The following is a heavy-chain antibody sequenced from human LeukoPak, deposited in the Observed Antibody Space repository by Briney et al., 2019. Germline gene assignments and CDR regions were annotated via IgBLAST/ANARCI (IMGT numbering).Heavy chain of an antibody. V-gene: IGHV3-23*01. J-gene: IGHJ4*02. D-gene: IGHD3-3*01. CDR3: AKIWSGPPFYFDY. Sequence: GGSLRLSCAASGFTFSSYAMSWVRQAPGKGLEWVSAISGSGGSTYYADSVKGRFTISRDNSKNTLYPQMNSLRAEDTAVYYCAKIWSGPPFYFDYWGQGTLVTVSS. CDR2: ISGSGGST. CDR1: GFTFSSYA.